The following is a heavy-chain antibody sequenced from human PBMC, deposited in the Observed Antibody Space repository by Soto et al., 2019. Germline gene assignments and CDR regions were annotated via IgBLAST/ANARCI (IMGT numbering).Heavy chain of an antibody. Sequence: QVQLQQWGAGLLKPSETLSLTCAVYGGSFSGYYWSWIRQPPGKGLEWIGEINHSGSTNYNPSLKNRVTISVDTSKNQFSLKLSSVTAADTAVYYCASGSFSPANDDFWSGPRRYFDYWGQGTLVTVSS. CDR2: INHSGST. V-gene: IGHV4-34*01. CDR1: GGSFSGYY. CDR3: ASGSFSPANDDFWSGPRRYFDY. D-gene: IGHD3-3*01. J-gene: IGHJ4*02.